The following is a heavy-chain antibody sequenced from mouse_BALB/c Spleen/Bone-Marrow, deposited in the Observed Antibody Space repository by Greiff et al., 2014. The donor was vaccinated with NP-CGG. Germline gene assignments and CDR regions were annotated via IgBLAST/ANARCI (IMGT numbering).Heavy chain of an antibody. CDR2: ISYDGSN. CDR3: ARDRVFAY. J-gene: IGHJ3*01. V-gene: IGHV3-6*02. D-gene: IGHD3-1*01. Sequence: VQLQQSGPGLVKPSQSLSLTCSVTGYSITSGYYWNWIRQFPGNKLEWMGYISYDGSNNYNPSLKNRISITRDTSKNQLFLKLNSVTTEDTATYYCARDRVFAYWGQGTLVTVSA. CDR1: GYSITSGYY.